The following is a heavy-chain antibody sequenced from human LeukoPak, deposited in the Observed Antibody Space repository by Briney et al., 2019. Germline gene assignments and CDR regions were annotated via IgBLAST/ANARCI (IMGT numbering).Heavy chain of an antibody. V-gene: IGHV4-30-4*08. Sequence: LRLSCAASGFTFSDYYMSWIRQPPGKGLEWIGYIYYSGSTYYNPSLKSRVTISVDTSKNQFSLKLSSVTAADTAVYYCARVWDTAMAYDYWGQGTLVTVSS. D-gene: IGHD5-18*01. CDR3: ARVWDTAMAYDY. CDR2: IYYSGST. CDR1: GFTFSDYY. J-gene: IGHJ4*02.